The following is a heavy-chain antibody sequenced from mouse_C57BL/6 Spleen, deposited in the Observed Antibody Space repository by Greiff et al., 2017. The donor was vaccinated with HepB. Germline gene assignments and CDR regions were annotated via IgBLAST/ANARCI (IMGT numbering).Heavy chain of an antibody. CDR3: ARTLITTVVDYWYFDV. V-gene: IGHV1-26*01. CDR2: INPNNGGT. Sequence: EVQLQQSGPELVKPGASVKISCKASGYTFTDYYMNWVKQSHGKSLEWIGDINPNNGGTSYNQKFKGKATLTVDKSSSTAYMELRSLTSEDSAVYYCARTLITTVVDYWYFDVWGTGTTVTVSS. D-gene: IGHD1-1*01. J-gene: IGHJ1*03. CDR1: GYTFTDYY.